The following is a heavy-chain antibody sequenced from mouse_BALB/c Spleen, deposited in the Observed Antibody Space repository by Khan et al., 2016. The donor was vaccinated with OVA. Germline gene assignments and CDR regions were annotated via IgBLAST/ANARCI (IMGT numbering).Heavy chain of an antibody. CDR2: ISYSGNT. D-gene: IGHD2-10*02. CDR3: ARVYGGYFDY. J-gene: IGHJ2*01. Sequence: EVQLQESGPGLVKPSQSLSLTCTVTGYSITSDYAWNWIRQFPGNKLEWMGYISYSGNTKYNPSLKSRISVTRDTSKNQFFLQLNSVTTEDTATYYGARVYGGYFDYWGQGTTLTVSS. CDR1: GYSITSDYA. V-gene: IGHV3-2*02.